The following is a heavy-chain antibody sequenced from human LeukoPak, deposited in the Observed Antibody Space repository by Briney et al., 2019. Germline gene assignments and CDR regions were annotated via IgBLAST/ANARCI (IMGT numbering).Heavy chain of an antibody. CDR3: ARGLYDP. Sequence: GGSLRLSCTVSGFTFSNAWMGWVRQAPGKGLEWVSYISSSSSTIYYADSVKGRFTISRDNAKNSLYLQMNSLRDEDTAVYYCARGLYDPWGQGTLVTVSS. J-gene: IGHJ5*02. V-gene: IGHV3-48*02. CDR2: ISSSSSTI. CDR1: GFTFSNAW.